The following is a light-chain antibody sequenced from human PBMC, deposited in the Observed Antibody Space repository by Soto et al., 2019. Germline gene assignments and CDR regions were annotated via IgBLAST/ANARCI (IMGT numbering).Light chain of an antibody. Sequence: QSALTQPACVSGSPGQSITISCTGTTSDVCGYNHVSWYQHHPDKAPQLMIYDVINRPSGVSDRFSGSKSGNTASLPISGLQAEDEADYYCLSYRATGNLVFGGGTKLTVL. CDR3: LSYRATGNLV. V-gene: IGLV2-14*03. J-gene: IGLJ2*01. CDR1: TSDVCGYNH. CDR2: DVI.